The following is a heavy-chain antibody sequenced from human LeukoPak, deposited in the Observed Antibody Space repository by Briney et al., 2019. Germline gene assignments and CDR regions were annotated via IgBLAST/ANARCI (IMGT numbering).Heavy chain of an antibody. CDR2: ISGSGGSA. CDR3: ASKYSSGWPLGY. CDR1: GFTFSSYA. J-gene: IGHJ4*02. D-gene: IGHD6-19*01. Sequence: GGSLRLSCAASGFTFSSYAMSWVRQAPGKGLEWVSAISGSGGSAYYADSVKGRFTISRDNSKNTLYLQMNSPRAEDTAVYYCASKYSSGWPLGYWGQGTLVTVSS. V-gene: IGHV3-23*01.